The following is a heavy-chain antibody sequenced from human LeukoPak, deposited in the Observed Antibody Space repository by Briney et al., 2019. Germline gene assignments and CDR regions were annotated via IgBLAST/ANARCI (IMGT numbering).Heavy chain of an antibody. CDR2: IIPIFGTA. J-gene: IGHJ4*02. Sequence: SVKVSCKASGGTFSSYAISWVRQTPGQGLEWMGRIIPIFGTANYAQKFQGTVEITTDESTSTAYMELSSLRSEDTAVYYCASGYYYDSSGYYWGQGTLVTVSS. V-gene: IGHV1-69*05. CDR1: GGTFSSYA. D-gene: IGHD3-22*01. CDR3: ASGYYYDSSGYY.